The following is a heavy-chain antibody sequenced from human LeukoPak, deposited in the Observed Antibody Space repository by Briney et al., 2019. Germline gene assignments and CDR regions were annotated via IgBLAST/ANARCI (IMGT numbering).Heavy chain of an antibody. Sequence: GGSLRLSCAASGFTFSSYDMHWVRQATGKGLEWVSAIGAAGDTYYPGSVKGRFTISRENAKNSLYLQMNSLRAGDTAVYYCARPHYSNYVGFNYFDYWGQGTLVTVSS. CDR1: GFTFSSYD. CDR2: IGAAGDT. J-gene: IGHJ4*02. D-gene: IGHD4-11*01. V-gene: IGHV3-13*01. CDR3: ARPHYSNYVGFNYFDY.